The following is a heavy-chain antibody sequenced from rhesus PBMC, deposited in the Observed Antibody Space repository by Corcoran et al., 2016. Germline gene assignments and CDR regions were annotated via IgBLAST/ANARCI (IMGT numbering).Heavy chain of an antibody. Sequence: QVQLQESGPGLVQPSETLSLPCTVSGGSISGYSSWSWIRQPPGKGLEWIGGIYGNSASTYYNPSLKSRVTISKDTSKNQFSLKLSSVTAADTAVYYCARRGIAGTTSYFDYWGQGVLVTVSS. V-gene: IGHV4-143*01. CDR3: ARRGIAGTTSYFDY. J-gene: IGHJ4*01. CDR2: IYGNSAST. D-gene: IGHD1-20*01. CDR1: GGSISGYSS.